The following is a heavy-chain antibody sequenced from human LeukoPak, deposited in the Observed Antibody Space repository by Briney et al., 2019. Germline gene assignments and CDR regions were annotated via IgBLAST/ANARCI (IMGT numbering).Heavy chain of an antibody. V-gene: IGHV3-23*01. CDR2: ISGSGNNP. D-gene: IGHD3-9*01. CDR1: GFTFSSYA. Sequence: PGGSLRLSCAASGFTFSSYAMSWVRQAPGKGLEWVSAISGSGNNPFYADSVKGRFTTSRDNSKNTLYLQMNSLRAEDTAVYYCARDQRDAYNYYYMDVWGKGTTVTVSS. J-gene: IGHJ6*03. CDR3: ARDQRDAYNYYYMDV.